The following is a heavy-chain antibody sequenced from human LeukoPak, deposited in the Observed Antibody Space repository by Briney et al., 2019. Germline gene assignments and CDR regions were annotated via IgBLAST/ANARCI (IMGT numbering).Heavy chain of an antibody. CDR2: IYYSGST. CDR3: ARGRDLVDY. CDR1: GGSISRGDYY. J-gene: IGHJ4*02. Sequence: TSQTLSLTCTVSGGSISRGDYYWSWIRQHPGKGLEWIGYIYYSGSTSYNPSLKSRVTISVDTSKNQFSLRLSSVTAADTAVYYCARGRDLVDYWGQGTLVTVSS. D-gene: IGHD1-26*01. V-gene: IGHV4-61*08.